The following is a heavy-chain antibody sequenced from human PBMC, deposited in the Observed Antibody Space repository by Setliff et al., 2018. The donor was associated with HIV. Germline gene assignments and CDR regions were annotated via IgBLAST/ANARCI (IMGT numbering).Heavy chain of an antibody. Sequence: ASVKVSCKVSGYTLTELSRHWVRQAPGKGLEWMGGFDPEDGNTIYAQKFQGRVTMTADTSTDTAYMELSSLRSEDTAVYYCATVSHTNVAAHDAFDIWGQVTMVTVSS. CDR1: GYTLTELS. CDR2: FDPEDGNT. D-gene: IGHD6-19*01. J-gene: IGHJ3*02. CDR3: ATVSHTNVAAHDAFDI. V-gene: IGHV1-24*01.